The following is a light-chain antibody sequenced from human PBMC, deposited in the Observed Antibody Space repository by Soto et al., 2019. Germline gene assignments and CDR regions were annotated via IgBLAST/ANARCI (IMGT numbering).Light chain of an antibody. CDR1: QSVSSPY. V-gene: IGKV3-20*01. J-gene: IGKJ2*01. CDR2: GAS. Sequence: EIVLTQSPGTLSLSPGERATLSCRASQSVSSPYLAWYQQKPSQAPRLLIYGASSRATGIPDRFSGSGSGTDFTLTISRLEPEDFAVYYCQRYDISPFPFGQGTKLEIK. CDR3: QRYDISPFP.